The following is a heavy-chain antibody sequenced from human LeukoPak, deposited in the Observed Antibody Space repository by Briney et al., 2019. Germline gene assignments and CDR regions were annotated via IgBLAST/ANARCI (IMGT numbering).Heavy chain of an antibody. CDR3: ASRLYDSARNFDY. CDR2: IYHSGST. CDR1: GGSISISNW. Sequence: PSETLSLTCAVSGGSISISNWWSSVRQPPGKGLERIGEIYHSGSTNYNPSLTSRVTISVDKSKNQFSLRLGSVTAADTAVYYCASRLYDSARNFDYWGQGTLVIVSS. J-gene: IGHJ4*02. D-gene: IGHD3-22*01. V-gene: IGHV4-4*02.